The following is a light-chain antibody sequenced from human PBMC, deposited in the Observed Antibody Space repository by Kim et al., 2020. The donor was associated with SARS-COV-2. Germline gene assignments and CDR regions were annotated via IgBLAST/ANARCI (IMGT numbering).Light chain of an antibody. V-gene: IGLV1-40*01. CDR3: QSYDSSLSGSKV. CDR2: ANS. J-gene: IGLJ2*01. Sequence: VTITCTGSSSNIGAGYDVLWFQQLPGTAPKLLIYANSNRPSGVPDRFSGSKTCTSASLAITGLQAEDEADYYCQSYDSSLSGSKVFGGGTQLTVL. CDR1: SSNIGAGYD.